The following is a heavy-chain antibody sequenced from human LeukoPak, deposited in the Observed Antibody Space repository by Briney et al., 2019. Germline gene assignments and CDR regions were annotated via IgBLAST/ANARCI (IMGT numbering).Heavy chain of an antibody. J-gene: IGHJ6*03. Sequence: GSLRLSCAASGFSFSTYSMNWVRQAPGKGLEWVSYISSSSSTIYYADSVKGRFTMSRDNAKDSLSLQMNSLRAEDTAVYYCERGATVWARMDVWGKGTTVTVSS. CDR2: ISSSSSTI. CDR3: ERGATVWARMDV. V-gene: IGHV3-48*04. D-gene: IGHD4-17*01. CDR1: GFSFSTYS.